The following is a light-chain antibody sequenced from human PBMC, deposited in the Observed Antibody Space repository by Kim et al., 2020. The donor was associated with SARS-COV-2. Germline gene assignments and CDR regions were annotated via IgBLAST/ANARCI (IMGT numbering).Light chain of an antibody. V-gene: IGKV1-8*01. CDR1: QGISSY. CDR3: QQYQRYPRT. J-gene: IGKJ1*01. Sequence: ASTGDRVTTTRRASQGISSYLAWYQQNPGKARKPLIYAASSSQRGATSRLSGSGSGTDFTLTIRCLQSEDFETYDWQQYQRYPRTFGQGTKVDIK. CDR2: AAS.